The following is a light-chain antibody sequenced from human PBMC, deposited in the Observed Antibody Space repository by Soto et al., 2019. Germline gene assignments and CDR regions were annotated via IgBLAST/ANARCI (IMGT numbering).Light chain of an antibody. J-gene: IGLJ2*01. Sequence: QSALTQPASVSGSPGQSITISCTGTSSDVGGYNYVSWYQQHPGKAPKLMIYEVSNRPSGVSNRFSGSKSGNTASLTISGLQAEDEAVYCCSSYTSSSTVVFGGGTQQTV. V-gene: IGLV2-14*01. CDR3: SSYTSSSTVV. CDR1: SSDVGGYNY. CDR2: EVS.